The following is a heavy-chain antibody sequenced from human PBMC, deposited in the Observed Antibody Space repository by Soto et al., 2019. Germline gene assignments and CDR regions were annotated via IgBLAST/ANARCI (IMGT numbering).Heavy chain of an antibody. Sequence: GGSMRLSCAASGFTFSSYAMSWVRQAPGKGLEWVSAISGSGGSTYYADSVKGRFTISRDNSKNTLYLQMNSLRAEDTAVYYCAKALDYYDSSGYFSPGHALDYWGQGTLVTVSS. CDR3: AKALDYYDSSGYFSPGHALDY. V-gene: IGHV3-23*01. D-gene: IGHD3-22*01. CDR2: ISGSGGST. CDR1: GFTFSSYA. J-gene: IGHJ4*02.